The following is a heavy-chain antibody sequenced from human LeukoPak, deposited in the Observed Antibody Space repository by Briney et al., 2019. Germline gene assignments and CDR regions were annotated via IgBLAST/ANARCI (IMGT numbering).Heavy chain of an antibody. J-gene: IGHJ5*02. V-gene: IGHV4-59*01. D-gene: IGHD4-17*01. Sequence: PSETLSLTCTVSGGSISSYYWSWIRQPPGKGLEWIRYIYYSGSTNYNPSLKSRSTISVDTSKNPFSLKLSSVTAADTAVYYCARERGTVTTSAFDPWGQGTLVTVSS. CDR3: ARERGTVTTSAFDP. CDR2: IYYSGST. CDR1: GGSISSYY.